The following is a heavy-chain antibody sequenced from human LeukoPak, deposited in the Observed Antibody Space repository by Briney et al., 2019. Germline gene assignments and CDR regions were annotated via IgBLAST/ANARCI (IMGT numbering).Heavy chain of an antibody. J-gene: IGHJ4*02. CDR2: ISGGGRTT. D-gene: IGHD5-18*01. Sequence: VGSLRLSCAASGFVFTNHAISWVRQAPGRGLEWVSVISGGGRTTEYADSVKGRFTVSRDISQNTVSLQMNSLRVEDTGRYYCAKHFMVKRYIDSWGQGTQVTVSS. V-gene: IGHV3-23*01. CDR3: AKHFMVKRYIDS. CDR1: GFVFTNHA.